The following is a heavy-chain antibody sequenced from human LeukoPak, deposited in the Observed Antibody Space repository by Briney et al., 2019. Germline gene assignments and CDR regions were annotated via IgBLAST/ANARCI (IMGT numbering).Heavy chain of an antibody. V-gene: IGHV4-34*01. Sequence: SETLSLTCALSGGSITDYFYNWVRQPPGKGLEWIGEINHSGSSTYNPSLKSRVTISVDTSKNQFSLKLSSVTAADTAVFYCARRTGTYYYDSSGYSPWRYYFDYWGQGTLVTVSS. J-gene: IGHJ4*02. CDR3: ARRTGTYYYDSSGYSPWRYYFDY. CDR2: INHSGSS. D-gene: IGHD3-22*01. CDR1: GGSITDYF.